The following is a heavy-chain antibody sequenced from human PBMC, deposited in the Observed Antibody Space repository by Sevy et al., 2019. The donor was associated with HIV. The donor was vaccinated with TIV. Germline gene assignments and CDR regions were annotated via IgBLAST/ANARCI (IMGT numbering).Heavy chain of an antibody. J-gene: IGHJ5*02. CDR2: ITPDDK. D-gene: IGHD1-1*01. V-gene: IGHV3-23*01. Sequence: GGSLRLSCTASGFTFSTYTLTWVRQAPGKGLEWVSSITPDDKHYADSVRGRFSVSRDNSKNTLYLQMDSLTVDDTAVYYCARDAQTWRGPWYGTSGVDRWGQGTLVTVSS. CDR1: GFTFSTYT. CDR3: ARDAQTWRGPWYGTSGVDR.